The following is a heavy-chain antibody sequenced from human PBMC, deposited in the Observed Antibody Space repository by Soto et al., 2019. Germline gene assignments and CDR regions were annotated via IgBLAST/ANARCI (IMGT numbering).Heavy chain of an antibody. V-gene: IGHV1-18*01. D-gene: IGHD3-9*01. Sequence: QVHLVQSGVEVKKPGASVKVSCKASGFTFSSHGFIWVRQAPGQGLEWMGWISSYNGERNFAQKYKGRVTMSPETATIAASMELRGLRSDDTAVYYCTSSGQYDVLTGSVSFYYGMDVWGQGTMVTVSS. CDR3: TSSGQYDVLTGSVSFYYGMDV. J-gene: IGHJ6*02. CDR1: GFTFSSHG. CDR2: ISSYNGER.